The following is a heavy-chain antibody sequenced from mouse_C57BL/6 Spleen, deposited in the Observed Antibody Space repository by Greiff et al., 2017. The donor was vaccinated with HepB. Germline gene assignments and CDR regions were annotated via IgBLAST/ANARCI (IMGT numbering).Heavy chain of an antibody. CDR2: IDPETGGT. D-gene: IGHD2-4*01. Sequence: VQRVESGAELVRPGASVTLSCKASGYTFTDYEMHWVKQTPVHGLEWIGAIDPETGGTAYNQKFKGKAILTADKSSSTAYMELRSLTSEDSAVYYCTYDYDGVFAYWGQGTLVTVSA. CDR3: TYDYDGVFAY. V-gene: IGHV1-15*01. J-gene: IGHJ3*01. CDR1: GYTFTDYE.